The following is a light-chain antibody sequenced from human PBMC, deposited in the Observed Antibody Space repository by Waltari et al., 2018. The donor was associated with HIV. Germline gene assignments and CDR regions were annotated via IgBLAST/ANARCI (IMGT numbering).Light chain of an antibody. V-gene: IGLV1-40*01. CDR3: QSYDSSLSGVV. CDR1: SSNTAAGYH. CDR2: GTT. Sequence: QSVLTQPPSVSGAPGQRVTISCTARSSNTAAGYHVHWYQTLPETAPKLLLYGTTNRPSGVPDRFSGSKSGTSASLAITGLQAEDEADYYCQSYDSSLSGVVFGGGTKLTVL. J-gene: IGLJ2*01.